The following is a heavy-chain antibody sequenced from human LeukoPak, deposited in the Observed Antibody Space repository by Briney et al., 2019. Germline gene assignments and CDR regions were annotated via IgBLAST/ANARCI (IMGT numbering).Heavy chain of an antibody. Sequence: GSLRLSCVASGITYSSYSMNWVRQAPGKGLEWVSYISSSSSTIYYADSVKGRFTISRDNAKNSLYLQMDSLRAEDTAVYYCARDRTPPTTVVTSMYYYFDYWGQGTLVTVSS. CDR3: ARDRTPPTTVVTSMYYYFDY. CDR1: GITYSSYS. CDR2: ISSSSSTI. V-gene: IGHV3-48*04. D-gene: IGHD4-23*01. J-gene: IGHJ4*02.